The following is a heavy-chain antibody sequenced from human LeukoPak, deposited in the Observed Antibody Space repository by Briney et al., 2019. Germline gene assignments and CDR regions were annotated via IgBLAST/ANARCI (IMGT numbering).Heavy chain of an antibody. V-gene: IGHV3-7*03. CDR2: IKQDGSQK. Sequence: GGSLRLSCAASGFTFSDYWMNWVRQAPGKGLEWVANIKQDGSQKYYVDSMKGRFTISRDNAKSSLYLQMNSLRAEDTAVYFCARAKGSYSFDYWGQGTLVTVSS. J-gene: IGHJ4*02. CDR3: ARAKGSYSFDY. CDR1: GFTFSDYW. D-gene: IGHD3-10*01.